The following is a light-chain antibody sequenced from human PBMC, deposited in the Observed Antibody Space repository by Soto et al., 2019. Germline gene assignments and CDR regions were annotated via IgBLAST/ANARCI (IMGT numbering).Light chain of an antibody. V-gene: IGKV1-5*03. J-gene: IGKJ1*01. CDR1: QTISTS. CDR3: QQYGTSSRT. CDR2: LAS. Sequence: IQMTQSPSTLSSVVLDIVTITCRASQTISTSLAWYQQKPGKAPKLLIYLASTLQSGVPARFSGSGSATEFTLSISSLQPDDFATYYCQQYGTSSRTFGQGTKVDIK.